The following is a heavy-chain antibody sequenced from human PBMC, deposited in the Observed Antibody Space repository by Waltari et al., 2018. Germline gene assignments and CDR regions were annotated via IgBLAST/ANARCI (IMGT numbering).Heavy chain of an antibody. Sequence: SWVRQSPGKGLEWIGQVHQSGRSNYNPSLESRVTVSMDTSKNQFSLKMTSVTAADTAIYYCASDRGRGLYLDSWGQGTLVTVSP. CDR2: VHQSGRS. V-gene: IGHV4-4*02. J-gene: IGHJ4*02. CDR3: ASDRGRGLYLDS. D-gene: IGHD2-15*01.